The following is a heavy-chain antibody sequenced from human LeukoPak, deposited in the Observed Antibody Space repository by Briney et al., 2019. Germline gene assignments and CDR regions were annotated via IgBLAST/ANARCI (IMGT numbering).Heavy chain of an antibody. D-gene: IGHD3-22*01. Sequence: GGSLRLSCAASGFTFSSYAMSWVRQAPGKGLEWVSAISGSGGSTYYADSVKGRFTISRDNSKNTLYLQMNSLRAEDTAVYYCAKDSLPYYYDSSGYSDYWGQGTLVTVSS. CDR2: ISGSGGST. V-gene: IGHV3-23*01. CDR3: AKDSLPYYYDSSGYSDY. J-gene: IGHJ4*02. CDR1: GFTFSSYA.